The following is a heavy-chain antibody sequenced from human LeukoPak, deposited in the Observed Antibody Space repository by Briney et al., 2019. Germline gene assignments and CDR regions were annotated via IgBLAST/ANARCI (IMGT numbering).Heavy chain of an antibody. Sequence: ASETLSLTCTISGGSVSDYYWSWIRQSPGKGLEWIGYIYHTGSASYSPSLKSRVTISADTSQNQFSLKLSSVTAADTAVYYCASRKLGNDYWGQGTLVTVSS. J-gene: IGHJ4*02. D-gene: IGHD7-27*01. CDR3: ASRKLGNDY. CDR1: GGSVSDYY. V-gene: IGHV4-59*02. CDR2: IYHTGSA.